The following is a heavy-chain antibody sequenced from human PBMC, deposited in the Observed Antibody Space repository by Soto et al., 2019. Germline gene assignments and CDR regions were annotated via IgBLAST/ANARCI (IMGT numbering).Heavy chain of an antibody. CDR3: ARGSRVITFGGFVDY. J-gene: IGHJ4*02. CDR1: GYTFTSYG. D-gene: IGHD3-16*01. V-gene: IGHV1-18*04. Sequence: ASVKVSCKASGYTFTSYGISWVRQAPGRGLEWMGWISAYNGNTNYAQKLQGRVTMTTDTSTSTAYMELRSLRSDDTAVYYCARGSRVITFGGFVDYWGQGTLVTVSS. CDR2: ISAYNGNT.